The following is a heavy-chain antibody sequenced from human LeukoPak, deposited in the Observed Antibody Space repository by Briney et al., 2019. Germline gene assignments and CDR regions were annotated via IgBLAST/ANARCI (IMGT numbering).Heavy chain of an antibody. J-gene: IGHJ5*02. CDR3: ARTRVRGVIRNWFDP. CDR1: GGSFSGYY. CDR2: INHSGST. D-gene: IGHD3-10*01. Sequence: SETLSLTCAVYGGSFSGYYWSWIRQPPGKGLEWIGEINHSGSTNYNPSLKSRVTISVGTSKNQFSLKLSSVTAADTAVYYCARTRVRGVIRNWFDPWGQGTLVTVSS. V-gene: IGHV4-34*01.